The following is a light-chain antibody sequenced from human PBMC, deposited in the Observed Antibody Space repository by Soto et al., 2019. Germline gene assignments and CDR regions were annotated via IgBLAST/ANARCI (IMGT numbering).Light chain of an antibody. CDR3: CSYAGSANV. J-gene: IGLJ1*01. CDR1: SRVIGGYKF. CDR2: DGS. Sequence: QSVLAEPAYVSESPGQWISISGTGTSRVIGGYKFVSWYQHHPGKAPKLMIYDGSKRPSGVSDRFSGSKSGNTASLTISGLQADDEADYYCCSYAGSANVFGTGTKVTVL. V-gene: IGLV2-23*03.